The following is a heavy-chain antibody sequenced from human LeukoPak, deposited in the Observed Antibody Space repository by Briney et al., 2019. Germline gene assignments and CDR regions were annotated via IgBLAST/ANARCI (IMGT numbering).Heavy chain of an antibody. Sequence: PSETLSLTCTVSGGSISSYYWSWIRQPPGKGLEWIGYIYYSGSTNYNPSLKSRVTISVDTSKNQFSLKLSSVTAADTAVYYCARRSLSYYGSGSYLHYWGQGTLVTVSS. V-gene: IGHV4-59*12. CDR2: IYYSGST. D-gene: IGHD3-10*01. J-gene: IGHJ4*02. CDR3: ARRSLSYYGSGSYLHY. CDR1: GGSISSYY.